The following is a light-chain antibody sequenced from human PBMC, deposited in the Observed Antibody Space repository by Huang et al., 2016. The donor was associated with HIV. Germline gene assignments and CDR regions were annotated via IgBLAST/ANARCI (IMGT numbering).Light chain of an antibody. Sequence: EIVLTQSPAILSVSPGERATLSCRASQNVRSSFAWYQQRPGQPPRLLISGASTRATVIPARFSGSGCGTEFTLTISSLQSEDFAVYYCQQYENWPPEYTFGQGTKLEL. V-gene: IGKV3-15*01. CDR2: GAS. CDR1: QNVRSS. J-gene: IGKJ2*01. CDR3: QQYENWPPEYT.